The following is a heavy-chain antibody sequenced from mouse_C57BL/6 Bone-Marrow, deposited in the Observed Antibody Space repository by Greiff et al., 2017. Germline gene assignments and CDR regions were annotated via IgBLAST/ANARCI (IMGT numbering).Heavy chain of an antibody. Sequence: QVQLKESGAELVKPGASVKLSCKASGYTFTEYTIHWVKQRSGQGLEWIGWFYPGSGSIKYNEKFKDKATLTADKSSSTVYMGLSRLTSEDSAVYFCARHEETIYYGYDAGFAYWGQGTLVTVSA. CDR1: GYTFTEYT. D-gene: IGHD2-2*01. V-gene: IGHV1-62-2*01. CDR3: ARHEETIYYGYDAGFAY. CDR2: FYPGSGSI. J-gene: IGHJ3*01.